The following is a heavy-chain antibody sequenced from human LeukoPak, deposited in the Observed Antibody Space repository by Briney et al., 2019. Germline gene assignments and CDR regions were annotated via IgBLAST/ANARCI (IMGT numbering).Heavy chain of an antibody. D-gene: IGHD5-18*01. CDR3: ASSVDTALVGVY. J-gene: IGHJ4*02. CDR1: GGSISSYY. V-gene: IGHV4-59*12. CDR2: IYYSGST. Sequence: SETLSLTCTASGGSISSYYWSWIRQPPGKGLEWIGYIYYSGSTNYNPSLKSRVTISVDTSKNQFSLKLTSVTVADTAVYYCASSVDTALVGVYWGQGTLVTVSS.